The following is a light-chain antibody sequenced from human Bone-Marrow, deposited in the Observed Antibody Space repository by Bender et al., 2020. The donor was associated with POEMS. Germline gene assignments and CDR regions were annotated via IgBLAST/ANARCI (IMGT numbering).Light chain of an antibody. Sequence: QSALTQPASVSGSPGQSITISCTGSISDIGTYDSVSWFQQHPGQAPKLLISDVNKRPSGVSDRFSGTKSANTASLTISGLQAEDEADYYCCSYTGSTTLYVFGSGTTVTVL. V-gene: IGLV2-14*01. J-gene: IGLJ1*01. CDR2: DVN. CDR1: ISDIGTYDS. CDR3: CSYTGSTTLYV.